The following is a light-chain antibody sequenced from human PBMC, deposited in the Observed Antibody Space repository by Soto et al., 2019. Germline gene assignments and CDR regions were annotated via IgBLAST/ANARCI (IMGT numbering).Light chain of an antibody. Sequence: QSVLTQPPSVSAAPGQKITISCSGSDSNIWYNSVSWYQQLPGTAPKLLISENDERPSDLPDRFSASKSGTSATLGITGLQTGDEATYFCGTWDNGLSAVVFGGGTKRTVL. CDR3: GTWDNGLSAVV. J-gene: IGLJ2*01. CDR1: DSNIWYNS. V-gene: IGLV1-51*02. CDR2: END.